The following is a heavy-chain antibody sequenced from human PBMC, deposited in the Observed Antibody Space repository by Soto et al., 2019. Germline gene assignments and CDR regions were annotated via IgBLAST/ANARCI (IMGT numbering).Heavy chain of an antibody. CDR1: GGSFSGYY. Sequence: PSETLSLTCAVYGGSFSGYYWSWIRQPPGKGLEWIGEINHSGSTNYNPSLKSRVTISVDTSKNQFSLKLSSVTAADTAVYYCARGYYGSGRYSAYYHGMDVWGQGTTVTVSS. CDR2: INHSGST. CDR3: ARGYYGSGRYSAYYHGMDV. V-gene: IGHV4-34*01. D-gene: IGHD3-10*01. J-gene: IGHJ6*02.